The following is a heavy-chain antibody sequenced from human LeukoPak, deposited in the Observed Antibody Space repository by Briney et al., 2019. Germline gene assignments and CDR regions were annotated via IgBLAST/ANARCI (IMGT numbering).Heavy chain of an antibody. CDR2: INHSGST. Sequence: SETLSLTCAVYGGSFSGYYWSWIRQPPGKGLEWIGEINHSGSTNYNPSLKSRVTISVDTSKNQFSLKLSSVTAADTAVYYCARGGGIQRLFAVPTTNRYYFDYWGQGTLVTVSS. J-gene: IGHJ4*02. V-gene: IGHV4-34*01. CDR3: ARGGGIQRLFAVPTTNRYYFDY. D-gene: IGHD5-18*01. CDR1: GGSFSGYY.